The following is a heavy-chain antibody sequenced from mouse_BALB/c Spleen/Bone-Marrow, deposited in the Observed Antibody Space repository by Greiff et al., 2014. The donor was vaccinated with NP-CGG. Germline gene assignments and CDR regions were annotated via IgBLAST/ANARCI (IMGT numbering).Heavy chain of an antibody. CDR2: IWTGGST. CDR3: ARSHRGYYFDY. D-gene: IGHD6-1*01. V-gene: IGHV2-2*02. J-gene: IGHJ2*01. CDR1: GFSLTTYG. Sequence: QVQLKESGPGLVQPSQSLSITCKVSGFSLTTYGVHWVRQSPGKGLEWLGVIWTGGSTDYNAAFISRLSISKDNSKSQVFFEMNSLQANDTAIYYCARSHRGYYFDYWGQGTTLTVSS.